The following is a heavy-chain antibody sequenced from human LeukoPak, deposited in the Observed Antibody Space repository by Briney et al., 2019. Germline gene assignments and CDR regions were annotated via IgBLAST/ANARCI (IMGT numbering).Heavy chain of an antibody. D-gene: IGHD2-8*01. CDR2: IHHSGTT. CDR3: ARGGGCTTTSCDFDW. Sequence: PSETLSLTCAVYGGSFSGYYWSWIRQPPGKGLEWIGYIHHSGTTNYNPSLKSRVAISVDTSKNQFSLKLSSVTAADTAVYFCARGGGCTTTSCDFDWWGQGTQVTVSS. CDR1: GGSFSGYY. J-gene: IGHJ4*02. V-gene: IGHV4-59*01.